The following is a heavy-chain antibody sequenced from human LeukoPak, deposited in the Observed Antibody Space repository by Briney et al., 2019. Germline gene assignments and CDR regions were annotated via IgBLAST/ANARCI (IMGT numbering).Heavy chain of an antibody. CDR2: ISAYNGNT. J-gene: IGHJ4*02. Sequence: ASVKVSCKASGYTFTSYGISWVRQAPGQGLEWMGWISAYNGNTNYAQKLQGRVTMTTDTSTSTAYMELRSLRSDDTAVYYCARDIGFWSGSLHGEPNDYWGQGTLVTVSS. V-gene: IGHV1-18*01. CDR1: GYTFTSYG. CDR3: ARDIGFWSGSLHGEPNDY. D-gene: IGHD3-3*01.